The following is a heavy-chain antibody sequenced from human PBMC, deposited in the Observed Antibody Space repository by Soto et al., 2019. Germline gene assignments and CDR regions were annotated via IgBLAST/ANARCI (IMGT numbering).Heavy chain of an antibody. D-gene: IGHD5-18*01. CDR3: ARVKIIQLWDYGMDV. CDR1: GYTFTSYY. J-gene: IGHJ6*02. V-gene: IGHV1-46*01. Sequence: ASVKVSCKVSGYTFTSYYMHWVRQAPGQGLEWMGIINPSGGSTSYAQKFQGRVTMTRDTSTSTVYMELSSLRSEDTAVYYCARVKIIQLWDYGMDVWGQGTTVTVSS. CDR2: INPSGGST.